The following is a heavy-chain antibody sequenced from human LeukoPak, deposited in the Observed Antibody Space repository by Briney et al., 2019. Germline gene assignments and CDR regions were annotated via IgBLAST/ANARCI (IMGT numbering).Heavy chain of an antibody. CDR1: GFTFNYYA. J-gene: IGHJ4*02. Sequence: QPGGSLRLSCAASGFTFNYYAMHWVRQAPGKGLEWVAVISYDGSNKYYADSMKGRFTISRDNSKNTLYLQMNSLRAEDTAVYYCARVFGRSWYEGALDYWGQGTLVTVSS. D-gene: IGHD6-13*01. V-gene: IGHV3-30*04. CDR3: ARVFGRSWYEGALDY. CDR2: ISYDGSNK.